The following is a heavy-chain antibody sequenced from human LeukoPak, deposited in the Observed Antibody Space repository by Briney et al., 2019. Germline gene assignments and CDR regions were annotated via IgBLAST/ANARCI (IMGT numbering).Heavy chain of an antibody. D-gene: IGHD3-3*01. CDR2: IRSKAYGGTT. CDR1: GFTFGDYA. J-gene: IGHJ4*02. CDR3: TREEPPPTYYDFWSGSDY. V-gene: IGHV3-49*03. Sequence: PGGSLRLSCTASGFTFGDYAMSWFRQAPGKGLEWVGFIRSKAYGGTTEYAASVKGRFTISRDDSKSIAYLQMNSLKTEDTAVYYCTREEPPPTYYDFWSGSDYWGQGTLVTVSS.